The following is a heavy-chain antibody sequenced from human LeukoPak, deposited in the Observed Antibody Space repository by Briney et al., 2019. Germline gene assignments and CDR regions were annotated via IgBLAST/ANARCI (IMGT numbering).Heavy chain of an antibody. Sequence: GGSLRLSCAASGFTVSRNYMTWVRQAPGKGLEWVSVIYSGGSTYYADSVKGRFTISRDNSKNTLYLQMNSLRAEDTAVYYCAGTIVGKWAIDYWGQGTLVTVSS. J-gene: IGHJ4*02. V-gene: IGHV3-53*01. CDR1: GFTVSRNY. CDR2: IYSGGST. CDR3: AGTIVGKWAIDY. D-gene: IGHD3-22*01.